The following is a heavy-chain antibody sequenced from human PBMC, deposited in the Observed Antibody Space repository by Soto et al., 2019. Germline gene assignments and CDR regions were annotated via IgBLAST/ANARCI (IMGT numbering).Heavy chain of an antibody. D-gene: IGHD2-2*01. J-gene: IGHJ4*02. Sequence: EVQLVESGGGLVQPGGSLRLSCAASGFTFSSYSMNWVRQAPGKGLEWVSYISSSSSTIYYADSGKGRFTISRHNDKNSLYLQMNSLQAEDMAVYYCARGGGYDHYWGQGTLVTVSS. CDR2: ISSSSSTI. V-gene: IGHV3-48*01. CDR3: ARGGGYDHY. CDR1: GFTFSSYS.